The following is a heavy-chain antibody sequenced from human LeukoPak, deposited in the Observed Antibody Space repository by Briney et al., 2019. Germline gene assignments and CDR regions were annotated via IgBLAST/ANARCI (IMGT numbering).Heavy chain of an antibody. CDR2: ISYDGSNK. D-gene: IGHD3-10*01. V-gene: IGHV3-30*04. CDR3: GVGELSAGGY. Sequence: PGGSVRLSCAASGFTFSSYAMHWVRQAPGKGLEWVAVISYDGSNKYYADSVKGRFTISRDNSKNTLYLQMNSLRAEDTAVYYCGVGELSAGGYWGQGTLVTVSS. J-gene: IGHJ4*02. CDR1: GFTFSSYA.